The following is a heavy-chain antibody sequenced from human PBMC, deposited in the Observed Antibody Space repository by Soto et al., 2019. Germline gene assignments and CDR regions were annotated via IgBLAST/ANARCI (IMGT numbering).Heavy chain of an antibody. V-gene: IGHV3-48*03. Sequence: EVQLVASGGDLVPPGGSLRLSCAVSGLTFSTDEMNWVRQAPGKGLEWLAYIIYTSTTIKYADSVKGRFAVSRDNAKKSLYLQMNNLRVEDTAIYYCVREGGSLAFDSWGQGTLVTVSS. CDR2: IIYTSTTI. D-gene: IGHD1-1*01. CDR3: VREGGSLAFDS. J-gene: IGHJ4*02. CDR1: GLTFSTDE.